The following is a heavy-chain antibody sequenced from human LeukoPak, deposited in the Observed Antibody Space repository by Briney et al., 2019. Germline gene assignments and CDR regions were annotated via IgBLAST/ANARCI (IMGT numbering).Heavy chain of an antibody. V-gene: IGHV3-30*02. D-gene: IGHD2-15*01. J-gene: IGHJ6*03. CDR1: GFTFSSYG. CDR2: IRYDGSNK. CDR3: AKDGRYCSGGSCYTPAYYYYYMDV. Sequence: GGSLRLSCAASGFTFSSYGMHWVRQAPGKGLEWVAFIRYDGSNKYYADSVKGRFTISRDNSKNTLYLQMNGLRAEDTAVYYCAKDGRYCSGGSCYTPAYYYYYMDVWGKGTTVTVSS.